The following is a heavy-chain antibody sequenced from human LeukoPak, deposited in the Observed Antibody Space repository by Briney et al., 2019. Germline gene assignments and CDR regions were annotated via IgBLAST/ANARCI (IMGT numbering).Heavy chain of an antibody. CDR2: ISSSGSTI. V-gene: IGHV3-48*03. CDR1: GFTFSSYE. CDR3: ARVRLATVTPYYFDY. D-gene: IGHD4-17*01. Sequence: GGSLRLSCAASGFTFSSYEMNWVRQAPGKGLEWVSYISSSGSTIYYADSVKGRFTISRDNAKNSLYLQMNSLRSDDTAVYYCARVRLATVTPYYFDYWGQGTLVTVSS. J-gene: IGHJ4*02.